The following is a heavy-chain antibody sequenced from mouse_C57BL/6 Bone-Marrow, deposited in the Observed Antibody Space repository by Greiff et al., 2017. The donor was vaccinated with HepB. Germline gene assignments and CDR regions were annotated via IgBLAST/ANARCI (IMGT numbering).Heavy chain of an antibody. CDR1: GYSFTGYY. V-gene: IGHV1-42*01. CDR3: ARFPYDPFAY. D-gene: IGHD2-3*01. CDR2: INPSTGGT. J-gene: IGHJ3*01. Sequence: DVKLQESGPELVKPGASVKISCKASGYSFTGYYMNWVKQSPEKSLEWIGEINPSTGGTTYNQKFKAKATLTVDKSSSTAYMQLKSLTSEDSAVSYCARFPYDPFAYWGQGTLVTVSA.